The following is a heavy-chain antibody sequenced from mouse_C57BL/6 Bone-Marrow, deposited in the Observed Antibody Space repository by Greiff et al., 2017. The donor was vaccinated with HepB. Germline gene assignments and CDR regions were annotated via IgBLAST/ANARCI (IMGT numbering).Heavy chain of an antibody. D-gene: IGHD1-1*01. CDR1: GYTFTNYW. Sequence: QVQLKESGAELVRPGTSVKMSCKASGYTFTNYWIGWAKQRPGHGLEWIGDIYPGGGYTNYNEKFKGKATLTADKSSSTAYMQFSSLTSEDSAIYYCARSNYYALYAMDYWGQGTSVTVSS. J-gene: IGHJ4*01. CDR3: ARSNYYALYAMDY. V-gene: IGHV1-63*01. CDR2: IYPGGGYT.